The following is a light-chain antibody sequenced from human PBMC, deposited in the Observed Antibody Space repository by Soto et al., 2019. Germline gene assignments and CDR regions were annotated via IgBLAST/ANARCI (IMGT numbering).Light chain of an antibody. CDR3: QQSDSTPYT. CDR1: QSIGSW. CDR2: DVS. V-gene: IGKV1-5*03. J-gene: IGKJ2*01. Sequence: DIQMTQSPSTLSASVGDSVTITCRASQSIGSWLAWYQQIPGKAPRLLIYDVSTLESGVPSRFSGGGSGTEFTLTISSLQPADFATYYCQQSDSTPYTFGQGTKVDIK.